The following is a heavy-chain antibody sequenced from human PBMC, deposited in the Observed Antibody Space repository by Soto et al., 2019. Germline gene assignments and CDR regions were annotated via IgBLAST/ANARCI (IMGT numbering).Heavy chain of an antibody. CDR1: GGSISSYY. CDR2: IYYSGST. CDR3: ARDSGSSLYGMDV. J-gene: IGHJ6*02. D-gene: IGHD1-26*01. V-gene: IGHV4-59*01. Sequence: PSETLSLTCTVSGGSISSYYWSWIRQPPGKGLEWIGYIYYSGSTNYNPSLKSRVTISVDTSKIQFSLKLSSVTAADTAVYYCARDSGSSLYGMDVWGQGPTVTVSS.